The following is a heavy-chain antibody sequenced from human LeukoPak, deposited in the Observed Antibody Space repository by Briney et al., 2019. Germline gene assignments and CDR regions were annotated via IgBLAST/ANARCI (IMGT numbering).Heavy chain of an antibody. D-gene: IGHD4/OR15-4a*01. CDR1: GGSISSSSYY. CDR2: IYYSGST. J-gene: IGHJ4*02. Sequence: SETLSLTCTVSGGSISSSSYYWGWIRQPPGKGLEWIGSIYYSGSTYYNPSLKSRVTISVDTSKNQFSLKLSSVTAADTAVYYCARRAGAYSHPYDYWGQGTLVTVSS. CDR3: ARRAGAYSHPYDY. V-gene: IGHV4-39*07.